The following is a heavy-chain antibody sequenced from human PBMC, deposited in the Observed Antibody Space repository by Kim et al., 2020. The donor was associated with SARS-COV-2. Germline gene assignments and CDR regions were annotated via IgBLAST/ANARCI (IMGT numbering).Heavy chain of an antibody. CDR3: ARGRTIPGLFDS. J-gene: IGHJ4*02. Sequence: SETLSLTCSVSGGFLNTYYWNWIRQAPGHGLEWIGYIYSSGNTNYKPSLASRLTMSVDMSKNQFSLNLTTVTAADTAVYYCARGRTIPGLFDSWGQGTLVAVSS. D-gene: IGHD2-21*01. CDR1: GGFLNTYY. CDR2: IYSSGNT. V-gene: IGHV4-59*01.